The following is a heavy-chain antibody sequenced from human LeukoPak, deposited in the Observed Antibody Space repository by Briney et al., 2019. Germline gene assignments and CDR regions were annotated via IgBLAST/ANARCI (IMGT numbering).Heavy chain of an antibody. D-gene: IGHD2-2*02. J-gene: IGHJ6*03. CDR3: ARGGSVYCSSTSCYNPTGYYYYYMDV. CDR1: GYTFTSYY. CDR2: INPSGGST. Sequence: ASVKVSCKASGYTFTSYYMHWVRQAPGQGLEWMGIINPSGGSTSYAQKFQGRVTMTRDTSTSTVYMELSSLRSEDTAVYYCARGGSVYCSSTSCYNPTGYYYYYMDVWGKGTTVTVSS. V-gene: IGHV1-46*01.